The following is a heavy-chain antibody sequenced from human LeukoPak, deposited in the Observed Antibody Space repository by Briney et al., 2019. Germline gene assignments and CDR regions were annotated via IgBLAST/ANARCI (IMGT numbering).Heavy chain of an antibody. Sequence: GASVKVSCKASGYTFTGYYMHWVRQATGQGLEWMGWMNPNSGNTGYAQKFQGRVTMTRNTSISTAYMELSSLRSEDTAVYYCARGRVVAAFDPWGQGTLVTVSS. V-gene: IGHV1-8*02. D-gene: IGHD2-15*01. J-gene: IGHJ5*02. CDR1: GYTFTGYY. CDR3: ARGRVVAAFDP. CDR2: MNPNSGNT.